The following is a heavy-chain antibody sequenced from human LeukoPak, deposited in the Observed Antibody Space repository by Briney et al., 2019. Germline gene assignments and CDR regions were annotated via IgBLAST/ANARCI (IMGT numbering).Heavy chain of an antibody. CDR3: ARGVRVWSSHSGYDRPLGY. Sequence: ASVKVSCKASGYTFTSYGISWVRQAPGQGLEWMGWISAYNGNTNYAQKLQGRVTMTRNTSISTAYMELSSLRSEDTAVYYCARGVRVWSSHSGYDRPLGYWGQGTLVTVSS. J-gene: IGHJ4*02. V-gene: IGHV1-18*01. CDR1: GYTFTSYG. CDR2: ISAYNGNT. D-gene: IGHD5-12*01.